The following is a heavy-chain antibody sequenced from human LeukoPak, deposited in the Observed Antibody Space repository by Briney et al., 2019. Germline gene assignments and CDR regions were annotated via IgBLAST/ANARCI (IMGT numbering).Heavy chain of an antibody. D-gene: IGHD4-17*01. CDR1: GFTFSTYA. Sequence: GGSLRLSCSASGFTFSTYAMHWVRQAPGKGLEYVSAISSNGGNTYYADSVKGRFTISRDNSKNTLYLQMNSLRAEDTAVYYCASTFYGDSPPYWGQGTLVTVSS. CDR3: ASTFYGDSPPY. V-gene: IGHV3-64*04. CDR2: ISSNGGNT. J-gene: IGHJ4*02.